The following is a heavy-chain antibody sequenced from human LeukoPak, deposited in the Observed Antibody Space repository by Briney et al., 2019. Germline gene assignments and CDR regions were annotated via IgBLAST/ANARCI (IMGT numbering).Heavy chain of an antibody. V-gene: IGHV3-23*01. CDR3: AKDRYFYDGSEESFDH. D-gene: IGHD3-22*01. CDR2: ISGGGGRT. CDR1: GFMFSNYA. J-gene: IGHJ4*02. Sequence: PGGSLRLSCAASGFMFSNYAMSWVRQAPGKGLEWVSAISGGGGRTYYADSVKGRFTISRDNSKNTLYLQMNSLRAEDTAVYYCAKDRYFYDGSEESFDHWGQGTLVTVSS.